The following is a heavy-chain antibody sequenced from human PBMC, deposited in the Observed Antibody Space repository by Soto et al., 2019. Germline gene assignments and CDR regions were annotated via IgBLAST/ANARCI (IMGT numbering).Heavy chain of an antibody. CDR1: GYTFTSYA. J-gene: IGHJ6*02. D-gene: IGHD5-12*01. CDR2: INAGNGNT. CDR3: ASSYSGYDLNYYYGMDV. V-gene: IGHV1-3*01. Sequence: QVQLVQSGAEVKKPGASVKVSCKASGYTFTSYAMHWVRQAPGQRLEWMGWINAGNGNTKYSQKFQGGVTITRDTSASTAYMELSSLRSEDTAVYYCASSYSGYDLNYYYGMDVWGQGTTVTVSS.